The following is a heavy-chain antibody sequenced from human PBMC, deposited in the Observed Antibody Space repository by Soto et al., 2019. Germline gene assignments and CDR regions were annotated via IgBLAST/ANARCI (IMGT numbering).Heavy chain of an antibody. D-gene: IGHD6-13*01. V-gene: IGHV3-23*01. CDR2: ISGSGGST. CDR1: GFTFSSYA. CDR3: AKDYSSSWYSNWFDP. J-gene: IGHJ5*02. Sequence: SLRLSCAASGFTFSSYAMSWVRQAPGKGLEWVSAISGSGGSTYYADSVKGRFTISRDNSKNTLYLQMNSLRAEDTAVYYCAKDYSSSWYSNWFDPWGQGTLVTVSS.